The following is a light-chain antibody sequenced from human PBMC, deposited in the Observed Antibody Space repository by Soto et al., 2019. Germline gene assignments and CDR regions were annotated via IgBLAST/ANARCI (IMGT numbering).Light chain of an antibody. Sequence: EIVLTQSPATLSVSPGERVTLSCGASQSVGRDNLAWYQQKPGLAPRLLIYDASTRATGIPDRFSGSGSGTDFTLTINRLEPEDSAVYYCQHYGNSPPTTFGQGTKLEIK. CDR2: DAS. V-gene: IGKV3D-20*01. J-gene: IGKJ2*01. CDR3: QHYGNSPPTT. CDR1: QSVGRDN.